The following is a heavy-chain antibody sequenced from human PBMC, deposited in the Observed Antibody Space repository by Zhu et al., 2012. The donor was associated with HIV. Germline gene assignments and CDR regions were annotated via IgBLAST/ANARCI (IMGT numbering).Heavy chain of an antibody. J-gene: IGHJ4*02. V-gene: IGHV4-30-4*01. Sequence: QVQLEESGPGLVKPSQTLSLSCTVSGGSISRGDYYWSWIRQSPGKGLEWIGYIYYSGSTYYNPSLKSRVTISLDTSKNQFSLRLSSVTAADTAVYYCAREGRDGYNDYWGQGTLVTVSS. CDR1: GGSISRGDYY. D-gene: IGHD5-24*01. CDR2: IYYSGST. CDR3: AREGRDGYNDY.